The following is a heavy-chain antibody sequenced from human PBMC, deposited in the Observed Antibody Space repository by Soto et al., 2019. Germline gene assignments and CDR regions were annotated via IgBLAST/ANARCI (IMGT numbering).Heavy chain of an antibody. CDR2: ISHDGFSQ. Sequence: QVQLVESGGGVVQPGTSLRLSCVVSGFTLSNTGVHWVRQAPGKGLEWVAMISHDGFSQHYVDSVRGRFTISRDNSKNTLYLQMDSLRPEDTSVYYCARDWGSSGWFNWFDSWGQGTQVIVSS. V-gene: IGHV3-30*03. J-gene: IGHJ5*01. D-gene: IGHD6-13*01. CDR3: ARDWGSSGWFNWFDS. CDR1: GFTLSNTG.